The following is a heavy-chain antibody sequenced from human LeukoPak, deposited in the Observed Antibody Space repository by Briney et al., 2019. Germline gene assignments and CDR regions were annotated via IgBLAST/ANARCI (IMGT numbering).Heavy chain of an antibody. CDR2: LYSGGRT. CDR1: GFTVSSNY. CDR3: ARDSPPDY. V-gene: IGHV3-66*01. Sequence: GSLRLSCTASGFTVSSNYMSWVRQAPGKGLEWVSVLYSGGRTYYADSVKGRFTISRDNAKNSLYLQMNSLRAEDTAVYYCARDSPPDYWGQGTLVTVSS. J-gene: IGHJ4*02.